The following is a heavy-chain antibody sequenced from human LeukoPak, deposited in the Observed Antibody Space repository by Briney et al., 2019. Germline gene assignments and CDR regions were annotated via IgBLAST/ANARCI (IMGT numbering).Heavy chain of an antibody. CDR2: ISYDGSNK. CDR1: GFTFSSYA. CDR3: ARSENDAFDI. V-gene: IGHV3-30*04. J-gene: IGHJ3*02. Sequence: GGSLRLSCAASGFTFSSYAMHWVRQAPGKGLEWVAVISYDGSNKYYADSVKGRFTISRDNSKNTLYLQMNSLRAEDMAVYYCARSENDAFDIWGQGTMVTVSS.